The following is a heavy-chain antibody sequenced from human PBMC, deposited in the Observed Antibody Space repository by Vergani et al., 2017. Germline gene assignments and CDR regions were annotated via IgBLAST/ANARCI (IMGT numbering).Heavy chain of an antibody. CDR3: AAANQRKGYGSGSYSYYYGMDV. J-gene: IGHJ6*02. V-gene: IGHV3-23*01. D-gene: IGHD3-10*01. Sequence: EVQLLESGGGLVQPGGSLRLSCAASGFTFSSYAMSWVRQAPGQGLEWVSAISGSGGSTYYADSVQGRFTISSDNYKITLYLQMNSLGAEDTAVYYCAAANQRKGYGSGSYSYYYGMDVWGQGTTVTVSS. CDR1: GFTFSSYA. CDR2: ISGSGGST.